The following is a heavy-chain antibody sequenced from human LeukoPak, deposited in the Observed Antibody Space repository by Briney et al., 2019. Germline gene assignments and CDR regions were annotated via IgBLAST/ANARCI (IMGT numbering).Heavy chain of an antibody. D-gene: IGHD3-10*01. CDR2: INHSGST. J-gene: IGHJ4*02. V-gene: IGHV4-34*01. CDR1: GGSFSGYY. CDR3: AREATMVRGVIIDY. Sequence: SETLSLTCAIYGGSFSGYYWSWIRQPPGKGLEWIGEINHSGSTNYNPSLKSRVTISVDTSKNQFSLKLSSVTAADTAVYYCAREATMVRGVIIDYWGQGTLVTVSS.